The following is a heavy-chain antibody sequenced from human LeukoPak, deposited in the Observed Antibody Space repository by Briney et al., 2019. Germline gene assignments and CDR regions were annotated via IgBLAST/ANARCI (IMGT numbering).Heavy chain of an antibody. CDR1: GGSISSYY. D-gene: IGHD2-2*01. J-gene: IGHJ4*02. V-gene: IGHV4-4*07. CDR3: ARGGYCSSTSCYSLDY. Sequence: PSETLSLTCTVSGGSISSYYWSWIRQPAGKGLEWIGRIYNSGSTNYNPSLKSRVTMSVDTSKNQFSLKLSSVTAADTAVYYCARGGYCSSTSCYSLDYWGQGTLVTVSS. CDR2: IYNSGST.